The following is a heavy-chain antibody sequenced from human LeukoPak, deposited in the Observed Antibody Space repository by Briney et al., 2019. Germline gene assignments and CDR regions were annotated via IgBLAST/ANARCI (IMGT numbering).Heavy chain of an antibody. Sequence: PGGSLRLSCAASGFTFSSYGMHWDRQAPGKGLEWVAVISYDGSNKYYADSVKGRFTISRDNSKNTLYLQMNSLRAEDTAVYYCAKDIEGLLTEDFDHWGQGSLVTVSS. CDR1: GFTFSSYG. J-gene: IGHJ5*02. V-gene: IGHV3-30*18. CDR2: ISYDGSNK. D-gene: IGHD2/OR15-2a*01. CDR3: AKDIEGLLTEDFDH.